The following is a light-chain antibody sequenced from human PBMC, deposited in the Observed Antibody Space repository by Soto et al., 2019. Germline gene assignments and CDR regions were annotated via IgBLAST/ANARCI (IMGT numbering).Light chain of an antibody. J-gene: IGLJ1*01. CDR1: SSDVGGYNY. V-gene: IGLV2-14*01. CDR2: EVS. Sequence: QSVLTQPASVSGSPGQSITISCTGTSSDVGGYNYVSWYQQHPGKAPKLMIYEVSNRPSGVSNRFSGSKSGNTASLTISGLQAEDEADYYCSSYTSSSTLQGVLGHGTKVT. CDR3: SSYTSSSTLQGV.